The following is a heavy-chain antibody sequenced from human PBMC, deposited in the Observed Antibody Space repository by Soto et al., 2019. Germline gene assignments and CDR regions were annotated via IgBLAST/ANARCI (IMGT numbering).Heavy chain of an antibody. D-gene: IGHD3-22*01. CDR2: IIPIFGTA. V-gene: IGHV1-69*06. Sequence: QVQLVQSGAEVKKPGSSVKVSCKASGGTFSSYAISWVRQAPGQGLEWMGGIIPIFGTANYAQKFQGRVTITADKSTSTAYMELSSLRSEDTDVYYCATSRDTYYYDSSGYYPYWYFDLWGRGTLVTVSS. CDR3: ATSRDTYYYDSSGYYPYWYFDL. J-gene: IGHJ2*01. CDR1: GGTFSSYA.